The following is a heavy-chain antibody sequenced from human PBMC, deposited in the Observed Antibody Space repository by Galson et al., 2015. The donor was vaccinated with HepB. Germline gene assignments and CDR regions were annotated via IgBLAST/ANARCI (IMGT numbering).Heavy chain of an antibody. J-gene: IGHJ4*02. V-gene: IGHV3-15*01. Sequence: SLRLSCAASGFTFSNAWMSWVRQAPGKGLEWVGRIKSKTDGGTTDYAAPVKGRFTISRDDSKNTLYLQMNSLKTEGTAVYYCTTEESHGPFGMDYWGQGTLVTVSS. CDR1: GFTFSNAW. CDR3: TTEESHGPFGMDY. D-gene: IGHD3-16*01. CDR2: IKSKTDGGTT.